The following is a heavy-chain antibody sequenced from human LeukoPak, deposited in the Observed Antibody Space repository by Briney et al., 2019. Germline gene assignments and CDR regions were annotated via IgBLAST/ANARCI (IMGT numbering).Heavy chain of an antibody. Sequence: GASLRLSCAASGFTFSTYAMSWVRQAPGKGLEWVSAISGSGGSTYYADSVRGRFTISRDSSKNTLYLQMNSLRAEDTAVYYCAKYYSDSSSYTDYWGQGTLVTVSS. V-gene: IGHV3-23*01. CDR1: GFTFSTYA. CDR3: AKYYSDSSSYTDY. CDR2: ISGSGGST. D-gene: IGHD3-22*01. J-gene: IGHJ4*02.